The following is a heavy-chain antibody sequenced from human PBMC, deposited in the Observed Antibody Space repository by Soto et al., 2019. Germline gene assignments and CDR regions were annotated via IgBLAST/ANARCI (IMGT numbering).Heavy chain of an antibody. J-gene: IGHJ4*01. CDR2: LDGGGDTT. CDR3: AKESGPRKPFDF. CDR1: GFTFSNYG. Sequence: GGSLRLSCAASGFTFSNYGMNWVRQAPGKGLEWVSALDGGGDTTFYADSVKGRFTISRDNSKNTLYLQMNSLRAADTAVYYCAKESGPRKPFDFWGQGALVTVSS. V-gene: IGHV3-23*01.